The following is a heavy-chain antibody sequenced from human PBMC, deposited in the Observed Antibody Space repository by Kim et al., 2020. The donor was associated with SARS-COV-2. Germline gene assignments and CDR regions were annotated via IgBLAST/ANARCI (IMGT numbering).Heavy chain of an antibody. CDR1: GYTFSISG. D-gene: IGHD2-2*01. CDR2: ISSYNGHT. CDR3: ARGGGGCSRTTGYERGSYDYYSMDV. V-gene: IGHV1-18*01. J-gene: IGHJ6*02. Sequence: ASVKVSCKASGYTFSISGISWVRQAPGQGLEWMGWISSYNGHTHYPQKIQGRVTMTIDTSTSTAYMELRSLRFDDTAVYYCARGGGGCSRTTGYERGSYDYYSMDVWGQGTTITVSS.